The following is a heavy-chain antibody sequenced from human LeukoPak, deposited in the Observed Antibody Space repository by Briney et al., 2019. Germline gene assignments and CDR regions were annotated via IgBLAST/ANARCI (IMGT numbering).Heavy chain of an antibody. J-gene: IGHJ4*02. CDR3: AREGGAVAGTVADY. Sequence: ASVKVSCKASGYTFAGYYIHWVRQAPGQGLEWMGRINPNSDDTNYAQKFQGRVTVTRDTSITTAYMELSSLTSDDTALYYCAREGGAVAGTVADYWGQGTLVTVSS. D-gene: IGHD6-19*01. CDR1: GYTFAGYY. CDR2: INPNSDDT. V-gene: IGHV1-2*06.